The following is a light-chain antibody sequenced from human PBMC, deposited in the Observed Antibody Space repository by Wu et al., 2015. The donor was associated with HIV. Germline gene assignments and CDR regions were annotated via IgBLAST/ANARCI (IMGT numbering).Light chain of an antibody. J-gene: IGKJ1*01. Sequence: DIQMTQSPSTLSASLGDRLTITCRASQSISAYLAWYQQKPGKAPKLLIYRASSLQSGVPSRFSGSGSGTEFTLTISSLQSEDFAVYYCQQYNNWPPWTFGQGTKVEIK. CDR1: QSISAY. CDR2: RAS. CDR3: QQYNNWPPWT. V-gene: IGKV1-5*03.